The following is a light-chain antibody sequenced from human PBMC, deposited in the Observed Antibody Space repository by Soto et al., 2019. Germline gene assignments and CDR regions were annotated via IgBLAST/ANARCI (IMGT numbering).Light chain of an antibody. V-gene: IGKV1-5*01. CDR2: DAS. CDR3: LQHNTYPLS. J-gene: IGKJ4*01. Sequence: DIQMTQSPSTLSASVGDRVTITCRASQTISNWLAWYQQKPGKAPKVLIFDASTLDGGVPSRFSGRGSGTEFTLTISSLQPEDFGTYYCLQHNTYPLSFGGGTKVDIK. CDR1: QTISNW.